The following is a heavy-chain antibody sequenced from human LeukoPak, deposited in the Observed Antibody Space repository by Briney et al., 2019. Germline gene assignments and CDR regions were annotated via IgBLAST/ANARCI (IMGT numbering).Heavy chain of an antibody. J-gene: IGHJ4*02. Sequence: GSLILSCAASGFTFSDYSMNWVRQAPGKGLEWVSFISSSSNYIYYADSLKGRFTISRDNAKNSLYLQMNSLRAEDTAVYYCAREKPLDYWGQGTLVTVSS. CDR2: ISSSSNYI. V-gene: IGHV3-21*01. CDR1: GFTFSDYS. CDR3: AREKPLDY.